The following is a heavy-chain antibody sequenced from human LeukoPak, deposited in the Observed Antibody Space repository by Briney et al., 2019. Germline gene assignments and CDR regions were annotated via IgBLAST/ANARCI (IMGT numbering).Heavy chain of an antibody. V-gene: IGHV1-69*05. CDR2: IIPSFGTA. CDR1: GYTFSNYG. Sequence: SVKVSCKASGYTFSNYGITWVRQAPGQGLEWMGGIIPSFGTANYAQKFQGRVTITTDESTSTAYMELSSLRSGDTAVYYCATTRDIVVVPSTWGYNWFDPWGQGTLVTVSS. CDR3: ATTRDIVVVPSTWGYNWFDP. D-gene: IGHD2-2*01. J-gene: IGHJ5*02.